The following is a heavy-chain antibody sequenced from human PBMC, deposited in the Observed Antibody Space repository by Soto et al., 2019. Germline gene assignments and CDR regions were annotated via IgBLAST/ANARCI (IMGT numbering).Heavy chain of an antibody. D-gene: IGHD3-22*01. J-gene: IGHJ4*02. Sequence: GGSLRLSCAASGGTFSSYGVHWVRQAPGKGLEWVASVSYDGSNKHYADSVKGRFTISRDNSRNTLDLQMNSLRAEDTAVYYCAKDTYYYDRSGYYTYDHWGQGTQVTVSS. CDR1: GGTFSSYG. V-gene: IGHV3-30*18. CDR2: VSYDGSNK. CDR3: AKDTYYYDRSGYYTYDH.